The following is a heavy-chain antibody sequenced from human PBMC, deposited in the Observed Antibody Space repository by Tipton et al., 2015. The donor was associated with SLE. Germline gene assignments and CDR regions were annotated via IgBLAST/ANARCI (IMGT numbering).Heavy chain of an antibody. J-gene: IGHJ4*02. Sequence: PGLVKPSETLSLTCTVSGGSISTYYWSWIRQPPKQGLEWIGWIYHTGSTDYNPSLKSRVTISVDTSKNQFSLRLSSVTAADTAVYYCARDYYGSVSYIGYWGQGSLVTVSS. CDR2: IYHTGST. D-gene: IGHD3-10*01. V-gene: IGHV4-59*01. CDR3: ARDYYGSVSYIGY. CDR1: GGSISTYY.